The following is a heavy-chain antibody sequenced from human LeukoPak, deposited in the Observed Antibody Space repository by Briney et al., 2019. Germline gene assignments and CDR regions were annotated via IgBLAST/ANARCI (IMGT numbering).Heavy chain of an antibody. V-gene: IGHV3-43*02. CDR2: ISGDGSRT. D-gene: IGHD6-19*01. Sequence: GGSLRLSCAASGFTFDDYAMHWVRQAPGKGLEWVSLISGDGSRTYYADSVKGRFTISRDNSKNSLYLRMNSLRTEDTAFYYCAKDQVGSGWFYFDFWGQGTLVTVSS. J-gene: IGHJ4*02. CDR3: AKDQVGSGWFYFDF. CDR1: GFTFDDYA.